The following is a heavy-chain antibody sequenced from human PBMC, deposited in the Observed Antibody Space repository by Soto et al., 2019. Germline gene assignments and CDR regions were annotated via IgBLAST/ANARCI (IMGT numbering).Heavy chain of an antibody. CDR3: ARDAGLLWFGELYY. CDR2: IYYSGST. J-gene: IGHJ4*02. D-gene: IGHD3-10*01. V-gene: IGHV4-31*11. CDR1: CGSISRGGHC. Sequence: TSETLSLTWAVFCGSISRGGHCWGCIRPQPGKGLEWIGYIYYSGSTYYNPSRERRVTISVDTSKNQFSLKLSSVTAADTAVYYCARDAGLLWFGELYYWGQRTLVTVSS.